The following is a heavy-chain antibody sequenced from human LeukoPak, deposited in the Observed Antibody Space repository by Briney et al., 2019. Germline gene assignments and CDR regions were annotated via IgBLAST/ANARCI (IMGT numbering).Heavy chain of an antibody. CDR1: GGSFSGYY. CDR2: INHSGST. D-gene: IGHD3-22*01. J-gene: IGHJ6*03. CDR3: ARGRRLYYDSRWIPTPYYYYYYMDV. Sequence: SETLSLTCAVYGGSFSGYYWSWIRQPPGKGLEWIGEINHSGSTNYNPSLKSRVTISVDTSKNQFSLKLSSVTAADTAVYYCARGRRLYYDSRWIPTPYYYYYYMDVWGKGTTVTVYS. V-gene: IGHV4-34*01.